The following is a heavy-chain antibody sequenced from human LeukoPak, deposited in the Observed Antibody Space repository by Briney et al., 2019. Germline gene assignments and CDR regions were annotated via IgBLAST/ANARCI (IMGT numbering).Heavy chain of an antibody. J-gene: IGHJ4*02. CDR2: IWYDGSEK. CDR1: GFTFSSHG. D-gene: IGHD7-27*01. V-gene: IGHV3-33*01. Sequence: GRSLRLSCVASGFTFSSHGMHWVRQAPGKGLEWVAVIWYDGSEKYYADSVKGRFIISRDNSKSMLYLQMNSLRADDTAVYYCARWGNNKILDYWGQGTLVTVSS. CDR3: ARWGNNKILDY.